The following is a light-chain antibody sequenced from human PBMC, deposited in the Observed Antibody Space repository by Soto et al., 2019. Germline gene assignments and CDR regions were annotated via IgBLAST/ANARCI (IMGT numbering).Light chain of an antibody. CDR3: QQNNRYPWT. CDR1: QNINNW. J-gene: IGKJ1*01. Sequence: DIQMTQSPSTLPASVVARVTITCRASQNINNWLAWYQQKPGKGPSLLIYKASNLESGVSSRFSGSGSGTEFTLTISSLQPDDIGTYYCQQNNRYPWTFGQGTKVDI. CDR2: KAS. V-gene: IGKV1-5*03.